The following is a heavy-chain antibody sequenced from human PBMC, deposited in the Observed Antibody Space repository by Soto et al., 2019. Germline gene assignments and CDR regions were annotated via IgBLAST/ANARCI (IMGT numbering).Heavy chain of an antibody. V-gene: IGHV4-61*01. D-gene: IGHD2-8*02. CDR3: ARGRWVVYAQVYWFDP. J-gene: IGHJ5*02. CDR1: GGSISSSSYY. CDR2: IYYSGST. Sequence: SETLSLTCTVSGGSISSSSYYWSWIRQPPGNGLDWIGYIYYSGSTNYNPSLKSRVTISVDTSKNQFSLKLSSVTAADTAVYYCARGRWVVYAQVYWFDPWGQGTLVTVS.